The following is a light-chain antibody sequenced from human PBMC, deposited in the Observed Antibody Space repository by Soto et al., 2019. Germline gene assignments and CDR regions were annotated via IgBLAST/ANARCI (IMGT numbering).Light chain of an antibody. CDR3: QQYNSYPWT. CDR1: QSISSW. Sequence: DIQMTQSPSTLSASVGDRVTITCRASQSISSWLAWYQQKPGKTPKVLIYKASSLESGVPSRFSSSGSGTEFTLTISSLQPDDFATSYCQQYNSYPWTFGQGTKVEIK. CDR2: KAS. J-gene: IGKJ1*01. V-gene: IGKV1-5*03.